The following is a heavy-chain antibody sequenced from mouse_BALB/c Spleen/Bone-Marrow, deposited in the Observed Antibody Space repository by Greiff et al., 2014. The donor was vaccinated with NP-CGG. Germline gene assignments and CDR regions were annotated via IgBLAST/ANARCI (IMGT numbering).Heavy chain of an antibody. CDR3: ARHEDRLRAWFAY. Sequence: VKLQESGAELVKPGASVKLSCKASGYTFTEYIIHWVKQRSGQGLEWIGWFYPGSGSIKYNEKFKDKATLTADKSSSTVYMELSRLTSEDSAVYFCARHEDRLRAWFAYWGQRTLITVSA. J-gene: IGHJ3*01. CDR1: GYTFTEYI. D-gene: IGHD3-2*02. V-gene: IGHV1-62-2*01. CDR2: FYPGSGSI.